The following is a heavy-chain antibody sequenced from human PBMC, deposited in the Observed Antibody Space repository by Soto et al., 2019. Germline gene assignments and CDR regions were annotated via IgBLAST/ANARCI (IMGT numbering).Heavy chain of an antibody. Sequence: EVQLVESGGGLVQPGGSLRLSCAASGFTFSVYSMNWIRQAPGKGLQWVSYMTSDMKTIHYADSVKGRFTISRDNAKNLVYLQMTSLRDEDTAVYYCASSVEGPFDYWGQGALVTVSS. CDR2: MTSDMKTI. CDR3: ASSVEGPFDY. J-gene: IGHJ4*02. V-gene: IGHV3-48*02. CDR1: GFTFSVYS. D-gene: IGHD6-19*01.